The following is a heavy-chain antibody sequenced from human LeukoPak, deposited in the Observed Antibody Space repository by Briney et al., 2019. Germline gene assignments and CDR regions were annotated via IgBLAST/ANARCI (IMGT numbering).Heavy chain of an antibody. V-gene: IGHV3-64*02. CDR1: GLTFSSHA. CDR2: IVSNGGNT. CDR3: ARGDYYAASDI. J-gene: IGHJ4*02. Sequence: GGSLRLSCAASGLTFSSHAMRWVRQAPGKGLQYVSAIVSNGGNTYYADSVRGRFTISRDNSKDTVYLQMGSLRPEDTAVYYCARGDYYAASDIWGQGALVTVSS. D-gene: IGHD3-10*01.